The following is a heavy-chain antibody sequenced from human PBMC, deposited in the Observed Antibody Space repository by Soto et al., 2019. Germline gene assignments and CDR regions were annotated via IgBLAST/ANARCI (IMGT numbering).Heavy chain of an antibody. J-gene: IGHJ6*02. CDR1: GYTFTSYG. CDR2: ISAYNGNT. CDR3: ARWKCSGGSGYRVKVDYYYGMDV. D-gene: IGHD2-15*01. V-gene: IGHV1-18*01. Sequence: ASVKVSCKASGYTFTSYGISWVRQAPGQGLEWMGWISAYNGNTNYAQKLQGRVTMTTDTSTSTAYMELRSLRSDDTAVYYCARWKCSGGSGYRVKVDYYYGMDVWG.